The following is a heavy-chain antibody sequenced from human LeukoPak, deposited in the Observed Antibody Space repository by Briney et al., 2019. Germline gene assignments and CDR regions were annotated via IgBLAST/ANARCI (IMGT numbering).Heavy chain of an antibody. J-gene: IGHJ4*02. CDR2: ISGSGGST. Sequence: GGSLRLSCAASGFTFSSYAMSWVRQAPGKGLEWVSAISGSGGSTYYADSVKGRFTISRDNSKNTLHLQMNSLRAEDTAVYYCAKDHGQQLVIDYWGQGTLVTVSS. V-gene: IGHV3-23*01. D-gene: IGHD6-13*01. CDR1: GFTFSSYA. CDR3: AKDHGQQLVIDY.